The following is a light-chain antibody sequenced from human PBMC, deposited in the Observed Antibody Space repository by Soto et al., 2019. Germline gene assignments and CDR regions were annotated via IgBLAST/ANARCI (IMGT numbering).Light chain of an antibody. CDR2: EGS. J-gene: IGLJ1*01. CDR1: SRDVGSYNL. V-gene: IGLV2-23*01. CDR3: CSYAGSSTSYV. Sequence: SALTQPASVSGSPGPSITISCTGTSRDVGSYNLVSWYQQHPGKAPKLMIYEGSKRPSGVSNRFSGSKSGNTASLTISGLQAEDEADYYCCSYAGSSTSYVFGTGTKLTVL.